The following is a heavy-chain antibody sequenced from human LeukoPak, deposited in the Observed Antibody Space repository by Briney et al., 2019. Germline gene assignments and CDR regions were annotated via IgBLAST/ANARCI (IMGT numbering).Heavy chain of an antibody. J-gene: IGHJ4*02. Sequence: SETLSLTCTVSGGSISSGGYYWSWIRQLPGEGLEWIGYIYYSGTSYCNPSLKSRVTMSVDTSKNQFSLKLSSVTAADTAVYYCARGGLEYQLLSYFDYWGQGTLVTVSS. CDR1: GGSISSGGYY. D-gene: IGHD2-2*01. CDR2: IYYSGTS. CDR3: ARGGLEYQLLSYFDY. V-gene: IGHV4-31*03.